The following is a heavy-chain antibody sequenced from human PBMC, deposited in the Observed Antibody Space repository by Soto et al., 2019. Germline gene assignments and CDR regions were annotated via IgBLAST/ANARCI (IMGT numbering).Heavy chain of an antibody. J-gene: IGHJ4*02. CDR1: GFSFSSCA. Sequence: GXSLRLYCAASGFSFSSCALNWFLQAPGKGLEWVSAISGSGGSTYYADSVKGRFTISRDNSKNTLYLQMNSLRAEDTAVYYCAKDPRGLERRFYWGQGTLVTVSS. CDR2: ISGSGGST. V-gene: IGHV3-23*01. CDR3: AKDPRGLERRFY. D-gene: IGHD1-1*01.